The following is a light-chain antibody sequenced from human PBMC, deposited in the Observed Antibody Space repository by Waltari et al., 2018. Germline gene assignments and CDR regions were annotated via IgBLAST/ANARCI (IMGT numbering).Light chain of an antibody. CDR2: WAS. CDR1: QSVFYNSNNTNY. J-gene: IGKJ3*01. CDR3: QQHYDTPLT. Sequence: DIVMTQSPDSLAVSLGERATINCKSSQSVFYNSNNTNYLAWYQHKPGQPPKLRIYWASTRESGVPDRFSGSGSGTDFTLTISSLQAEDVAVYYCQQHYDTPLTFGPGTKVDVK. V-gene: IGKV4-1*01.